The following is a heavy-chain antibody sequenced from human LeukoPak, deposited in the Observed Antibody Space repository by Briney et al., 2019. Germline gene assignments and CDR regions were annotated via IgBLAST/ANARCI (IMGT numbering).Heavy chain of an antibody. CDR2: IGSSGSAGGNI. CDR1: GFSFSGFG. V-gene: IGHV3-48*02. D-gene: IGHD2-21*01. J-gene: IGHJ6*03. Sequence: EGSLRLSCAASGFSFSGFGMNWVRQAPGKGLEWISYIGSSGSAGGNIYYAVSVKGRFTVSRDNAKDSLFLQMNSLQDADTAVYYCARAPTPYFTYYMDVWGKGTTVTVSS. CDR3: ARAPTPYFTYYMDV.